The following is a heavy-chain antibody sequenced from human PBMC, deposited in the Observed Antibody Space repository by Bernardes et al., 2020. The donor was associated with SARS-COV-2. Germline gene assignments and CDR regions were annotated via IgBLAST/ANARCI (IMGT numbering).Heavy chain of an antibody. D-gene: IGHD2-2*01. J-gene: IGHJ6*02. CDR1: GYTFTGYY. Sequence: SLKVFCKASGYTFTGYYMHWVRQAPGQGLEWMGWINPNSGGTNYAQKFQGRVTMTRDTSISTAYMELSRLRSDDTAVYYCARGIVVVPAANYYYYGMDVWGQGTTVTVSS. CDR3: ARGIVVVPAANYYYYGMDV. CDR2: INPNSGGT. V-gene: IGHV1-2*02.